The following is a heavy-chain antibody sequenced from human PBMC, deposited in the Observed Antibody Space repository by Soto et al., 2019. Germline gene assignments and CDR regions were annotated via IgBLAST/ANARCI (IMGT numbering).Heavy chain of an antibody. Sequence: GGSLRLSCAASGFIFKMYWMHWVRQSPGKGLVWISRIYNDGTYSDYADSVRGRFTISRDNVNDTLYLQMNNLRAEDSGLYYCTRGPRPISTGTGAYWGQGTQVTVSS. CDR3: TRGPRPISTGTGAY. CDR2: IYNDGTYS. V-gene: IGHV3-74*01. J-gene: IGHJ4*02. CDR1: GFIFKMYW. D-gene: IGHD3-10*01.